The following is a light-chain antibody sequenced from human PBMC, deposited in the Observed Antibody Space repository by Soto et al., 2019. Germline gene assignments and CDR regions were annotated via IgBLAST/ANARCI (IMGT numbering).Light chain of an antibody. CDR3: QQYKNWPIT. CDR2: GAF. J-gene: IGKJ5*01. V-gene: IGKV3-15*01. CDR1: QSVLSK. Sequence: EIVMTQSPATLSVSPGERATLSCRASQSVLSKLAWYQQKPGQAPRLLIYGAFTRATDIPGRFSGSGSGTEFTLTISSLQSEDLAVYYCQQYKNWPITFGQGTRLEIK.